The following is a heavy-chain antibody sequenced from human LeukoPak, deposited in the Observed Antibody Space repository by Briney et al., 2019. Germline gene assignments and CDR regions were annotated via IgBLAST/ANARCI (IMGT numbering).Heavy chain of an antibody. V-gene: IGHV3-21*01. CDR1: GFTFSTYS. Sequence: GGALRLSCAASGFTFSTYSMNWVRQAPGKGLGWASSISGSSSYIYYADSVKGRFTISRDNAKNSLYLQMNSLRAEDTAVYYCASLQDYYDSSGFDYWGQGTLVTVSS. CDR2: ISGSSSYI. J-gene: IGHJ4*02. D-gene: IGHD3-22*01. CDR3: ASLQDYYDSSGFDY.